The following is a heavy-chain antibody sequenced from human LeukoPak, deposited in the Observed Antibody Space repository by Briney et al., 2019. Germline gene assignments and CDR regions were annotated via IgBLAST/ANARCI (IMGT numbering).Heavy chain of an antibody. J-gene: IGHJ5*02. CDR2: INHSGST. CDR1: GGSFSGYY. CDR3: ARRRRGVVTSNWFDP. Sequence: PSETLSLTCAVYGGSFSGYYWSWIRQPPGKGREWFGEINHSGSTNYNPSLKSRITISVDTSKNQFSLKLSSVTAADTAVYYCARRRRGVVTSNWFDPWGQGTLVTVSP. D-gene: IGHD2-21*02. V-gene: IGHV4-34*01.